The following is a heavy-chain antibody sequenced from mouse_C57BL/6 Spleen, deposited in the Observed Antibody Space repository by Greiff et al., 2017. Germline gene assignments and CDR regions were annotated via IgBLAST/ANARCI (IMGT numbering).Heavy chain of an antibody. CDR1: GFNIKDDY. CDR3: TTSTAQARVDY. J-gene: IGHJ2*01. V-gene: IGHV14-4*01. Sequence: VQLQQSGAELVRPGASVKLSCTASGFNIKDDYMHWVKQRPEQGLEWIGWIDPENGDTAYASKFQGKANITADTSSNTANLQLSGLTSDDTAVYYCTTSTAQARVDYWGQGTTLTVSS. D-gene: IGHD3-2*02. CDR2: IDPENGDT.